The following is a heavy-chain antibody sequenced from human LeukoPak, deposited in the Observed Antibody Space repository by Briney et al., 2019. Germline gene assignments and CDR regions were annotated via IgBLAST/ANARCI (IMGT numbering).Heavy chain of an antibody. J-gene: IGHJ4*02. CDR1: GFTFDNYA. CDR2: ISWNSGYI. Sequence: GGSLRLSCAASGFTFDNYAMHWVRQAPGKGLEWLSIISWNSGYIGYADSVKGRFTISRDNAKKSLDLQMNSLIAEDTAFYYCAKVRGTYSSGYFFDYWGKGTLVTVSS. D-gene: IGHD6-19*01. V-gene: IGHV3-9*01. CDR3: AKVRGTYSSGYFFDY.